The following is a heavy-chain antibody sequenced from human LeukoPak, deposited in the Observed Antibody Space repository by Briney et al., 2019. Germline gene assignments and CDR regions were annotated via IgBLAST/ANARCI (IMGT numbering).Heavy chain of an antibody. J-gene: IGHJ3*02. D-gene: IGHD5-18*01. Sequence: GGSLRLSCAASGFTFSSYAMSWVRQAPGEGVEGVSAISGSGGSTYYADSVKGRFTISRDNSKNTLYLQMNSLRAEDTAVYYCARHGYGSDAFDIWGQGTMVTVSS. CDR3: ARHGYGSDAFDI. CDR1: GFTFSSYA. CDR2: ISGSGGST. V-gene: IGHV3-23*01.